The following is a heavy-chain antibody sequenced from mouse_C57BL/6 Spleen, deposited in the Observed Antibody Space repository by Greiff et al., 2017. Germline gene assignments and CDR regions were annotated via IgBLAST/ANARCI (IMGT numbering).Heavy chain of an antibody. V-gene: IGHV5-9-1*02. CDR2: ISRGGGDI. CDR3: TRDHYSNGGYAMDY. CDR1: GFTFSSYA. J-gene: IGHJ4*01. D-gene: IGHD2-5*01. Sequence: EVHLVESGEGLVKPGGSLKLSCAASGFTFSSYAMSWVRQTPGKRLEWVAYISRGGGDIYYADTVKGRFTISRDNARNTLYLQMSSLKSEDTAMYDCTRDHYSNGGYAMDYWGQGTSVTVSS.